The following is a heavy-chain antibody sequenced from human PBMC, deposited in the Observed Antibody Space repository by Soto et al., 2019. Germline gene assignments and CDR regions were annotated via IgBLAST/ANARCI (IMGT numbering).Heavy chain of an antibody. V-gene: IGHV3-30*18. CDR2: ISSDGGNK. J-gene: IGHJ6*02. CDR3: AKVAFGRGILSNTMDV. D-gene: IGHD3-16*01. Sequence: QVQLVESGGGVVQPGRSLRLSCAASGFTFTRSGMHWVRQAPGKGLDWVAVISSDGGNKYYGDSVRGRFTISRDNSNNTLYLEMKSLRVDDTAVYYCAKVAFGRGILSNTMDVWGQGTTVTVSS. CDR1: GFTFTRSG.